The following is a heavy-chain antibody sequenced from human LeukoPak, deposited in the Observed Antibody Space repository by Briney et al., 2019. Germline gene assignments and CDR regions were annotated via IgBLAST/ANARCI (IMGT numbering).Heavy chain of an antibody. D-gene: IGHD2-2*01. Sequence: GGSLRLSCAASGFTFSSYRMNWVRQAPGKGLEWVSSISSSSSYIYYADSVKGRFTISRDNAKNSLYLQMNSLRAEDTAVYYCAREVGYCSSTSCSNRGYYYGMDVWGQGTTVTVSS. J-gene: IGHJ6*02. V-gene: IGHV3-21*01. CDR3: AREVGYCSSTSCSNRGYYYGMDV. CDR1: GFTFSSYR. CDR2: ISSSSSYI.